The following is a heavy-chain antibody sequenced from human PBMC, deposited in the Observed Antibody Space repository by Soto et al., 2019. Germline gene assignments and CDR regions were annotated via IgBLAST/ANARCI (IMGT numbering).Heavy chain of an antibody. CDR2: ISASGNT. D-gene: IGHD2-21*02. J-gene: IGHJ4*02. V-gene: IGHV4-4*07. CDR3: ARGGCSGDYCFDY. CDR1: GGSISSYY. Sequence: QVQLQESGPGLVKPSETLSLTCTVSGGSISSYYWSWIRRSAGKGLEWIGRISASGNTNYHPSLKSRVTMSIDTSKNQVSLKLTSVTAADTAVYYCARGGCSGDYCFDYWGQGTLVTVSS.